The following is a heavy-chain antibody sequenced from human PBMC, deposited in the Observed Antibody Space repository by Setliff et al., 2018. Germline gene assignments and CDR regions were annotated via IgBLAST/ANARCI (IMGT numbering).Heavy chain of an antibody. CDR1: GGSITSGSFY. CDR2: IHASGSP. D-gene: IGHD2-2*01. J-gene: IGHJ4*02. Sequence: SETLSLTCTVSGGSITSGSFYWSWIRQPAGKKLEWIGRIHASGSPDYNPSFKSRVTISRDTSTNQFSLKLTSVTAADTAVYYCARTHCTTTSCFYFHYWGQGTVVTVS. V-gene: IGHV4-61*02. CDR3: ARTHCTTTSCFYFHY.